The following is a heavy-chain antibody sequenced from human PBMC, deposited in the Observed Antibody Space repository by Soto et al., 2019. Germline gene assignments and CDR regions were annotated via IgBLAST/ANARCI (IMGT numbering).Heavy chain of an antibody. CDR1: GGSISSSSYY. D-gene: IGHD3-3*01. Sequence: SETLSLTCTVSGGSISSSSYYWGWIRQPPGKGLEWIGSIYYSGSTYYNPSLKSRVTISVDTSKNQFSLKLSLVTAADTAVYYCASPANYDFWSGKKTGYYYYYMDVWGKGTTVTVSS. V-gene: IGHV4-39*01. CDR3: ASPANYDFWSGKKTGYYYYYMDV. CDR2: IYYSGST. J-gene: IGHJ6*03.